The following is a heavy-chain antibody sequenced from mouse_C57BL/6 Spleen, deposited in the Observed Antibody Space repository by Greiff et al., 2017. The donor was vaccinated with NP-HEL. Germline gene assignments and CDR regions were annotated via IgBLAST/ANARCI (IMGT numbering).Heavy chain of an antibody. V-gene: IGHV1-26*01. CDR3: ARYDYDEGY. J-gene: IGHJ2*01. CDR2: INPNNGGT. CDR1: GYTFTDYY. D-gene: IGHD2-4*01. Sequence: EVQLQQSGPELVKPGASVKISCKASGYTFTDYYMNWVKQSHGQSLEWIGDINPNNGGTSYNQKFKGKATLTVDKSSSTAYMELRSLTSEDSAVYYCARYDYDEGYWGQGTTLTVAS.